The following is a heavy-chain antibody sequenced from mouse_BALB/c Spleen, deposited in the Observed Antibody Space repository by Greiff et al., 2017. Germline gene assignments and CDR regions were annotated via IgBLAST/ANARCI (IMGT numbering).Heavy chain of an antibody. CDR3: ARCYGNYLYAMDY. J-gene: IGHJ4*01. Sequence: QVQLKESGPELVKPGASVKMSCKASGYTFTDYVISWVKQRTGQGLEWIGEIYPGSGSTYYNEKFKGKATLTADKSSNTAYMQLSSLTSEDSAVYFCARCYGNYLYAMDYWGQGTSVTVSS. CDR2: IYPGSGST. V-gene: IGHV1-77*01. CDR1: GYTFTDYV. D-gene: IGHD2-1*01.